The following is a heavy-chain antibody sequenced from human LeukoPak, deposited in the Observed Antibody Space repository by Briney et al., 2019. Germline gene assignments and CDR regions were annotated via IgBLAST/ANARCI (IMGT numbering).Heavy chain of an antibody. CDR3: AKGTKVIVVDNYFDY. Sequence: GGSLRLSCAASGFTFNNYAMSWVRQAPGKGLEWVSAISGNGGGTYYADSVKGRFTISRDNSKNTLYLQMNSLRADDTAVYYCAKGTKVIVVDNYFDYWGQGTLVTVSS. V-gene: IGHV3-23*01. CDR1: GFTFNNYA. CDR2: ISGNGGGT. D-gene: IGHD3-22*01. J-gene: IGHJ4*02.